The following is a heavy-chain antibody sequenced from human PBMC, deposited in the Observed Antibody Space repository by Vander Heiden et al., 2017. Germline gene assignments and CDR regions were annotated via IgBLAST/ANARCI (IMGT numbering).Heavy chain of an antibody. CDR1: GGSISSYY. V-gene: IGHV4-4*07. CDR2: IYTSGST. J-gene: IGHJ5*02. Sequence: QVQLQESGPGLVKPSETLSLTCTVSGGSISSYYWSWIRQPAGKGLEWIGRIYTSGSTNYNPSLKSRVTMSVDTSKNQFSLKLSSVTAADTAVYYCARDGHSSSWGVWFDPWGQGTLVTVSS. CDR3: ARDGHSSSWGVWFDP. D-gene: IGHD6-13*01.